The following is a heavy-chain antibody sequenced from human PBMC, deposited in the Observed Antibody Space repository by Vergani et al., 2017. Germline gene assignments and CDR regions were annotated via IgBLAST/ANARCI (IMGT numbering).Heavy chain of an antibody. J-gene: IGHJ4*02. Sequence: EVQMVESGGGLVKPGGSLRLSCVASGFTFSHYSMNWVRQAPGKGLEWVSSISGNNDDVYYADSVKGRFTISRDNAKNPLYLQMNSLRADDTAVYYCTKGSRGYTGYFFDYWGQGTLATVSS. CDR2: ISGNNDDV. CDR3: TKGSRGYTGYFFDY. V-gene: IGHV3-21*04. CDR1: GFTFSHYS. D-gene: IGHD5-12*01.